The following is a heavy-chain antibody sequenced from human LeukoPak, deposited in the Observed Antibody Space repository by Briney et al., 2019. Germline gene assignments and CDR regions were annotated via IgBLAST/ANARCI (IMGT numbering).Heavy chain of an antibody. CDR3: ARARDMATTFNWFDP. V-gene: IGHV4-34*01. J-gene: IGHJ5*02. Sequence: YYVHWVRQAPGQGLEWMGEINHSGSTNYNPSLKSRVTISVETSKNQFSLKLSSVTAADTAVYYCARARDMATTFNWFDPWGQGTLVTVSS. CDR2: INHSGST. CDR1: YY. D-gene: IGHD5-24*01.